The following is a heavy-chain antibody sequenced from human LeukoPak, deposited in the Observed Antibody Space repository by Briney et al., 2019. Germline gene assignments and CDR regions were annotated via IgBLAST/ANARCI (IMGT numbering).Heavy chain of an antibody. V-gene: IGHV4-39*07. J-gene: IGHJ4*02. CDR3: ARDYDSSGSIF. D-gene: IGHD3-22*01. CDR1: GGSISSGSYY. Sequence: SETLSLTCTVSGGSISSGSYYWSWIRQPPEKGLEWIGSIFYSGSSYYNPSLKSRVTISLDTSKNQFSLRLSSVTAADTAVYYCARDYDSSGSIFWGQGFLVTVSS. CDR2: IFYSGSS.